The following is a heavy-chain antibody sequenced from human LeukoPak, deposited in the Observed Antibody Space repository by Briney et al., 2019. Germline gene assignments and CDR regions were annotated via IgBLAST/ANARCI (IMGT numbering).Heavy chain of an antibody. CDR3: ARDLVAAAGSHSTGDYYYGMDV. V-gene: IGHV4-59*01. CDR1: GGSISSYY. Sequence: PSETLSLTCTVSGGSISSYYWSWIRQPPGKGLEWIGYIYYSGSTNYNPSLKSRDTISVDTSKNQFSLKLSSVTAADTAVYYCARDLVAAAGSHSTGDYYYGMDVWGQGTTVTVSS. CDR2: IYYSGST. J-gene: IGHJ6*02. D-gene: IGHD6-13*01.